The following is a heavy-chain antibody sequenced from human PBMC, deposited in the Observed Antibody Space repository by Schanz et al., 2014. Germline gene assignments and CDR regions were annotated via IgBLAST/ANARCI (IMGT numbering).Heavy chain of an antibody. J-gene: IGHJ4*02. Sequence: EVQLVESGGGLVKPGGSLRLSCGVSGFTASSHSMNWVRQAPGKGLEWVSVIGVDGTTTYYADSVKGRFTISRDNSKNTLYLQMNSLRAEDTAVYYCARKVVATIGGYYDNWGQGTLVIVSS. V-gene: IGHV3-23*04. CDR3: ARKVVATIGGYYDN. CDR1: GFTASSHS. CDR2: IGVDGTTT. D-gene: IGHD5-12*01.